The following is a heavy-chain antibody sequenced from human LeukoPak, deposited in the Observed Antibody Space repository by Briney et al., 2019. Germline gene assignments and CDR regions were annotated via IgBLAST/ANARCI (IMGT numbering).Heavy chain of an antibody. CDR1: GFTFTSYG. V-gene: IGHV3-30*13. D-gene: IGHD6-19*01. Sequence: GRSLTLSCAPSGFTFTSYGMRWVRQAAGKGLEWVAVISYDGSNKCDANSVKGRFTISRDNSKSMLYLQMNRLRAEDAAVYYCPKDRHSSGDYYYGMDVWGQGTTVTVSS. J-gene: IGHJ6*02. CDR3: PKDRHSSGDYYYGMDV. CDR2: ISYDGSNK.